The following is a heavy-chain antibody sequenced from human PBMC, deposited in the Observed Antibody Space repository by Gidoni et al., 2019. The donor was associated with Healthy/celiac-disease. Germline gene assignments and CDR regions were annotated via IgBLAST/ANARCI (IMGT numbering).Heavy chain of an antibody. CDR1: GDRVSPHSAA. Sequence: QVQLQQSGPGLVKPSQTLPLTCAISGDRVSPHSAAWNWIRQSPSRGPEWLGRTYYRSKWYNDYAVSVKSRITSNPDTSKNQFSLQLNSVTPEDTAVYYCARARYCSGGSCYSYYYGMDVWGQGTTVTVSS. V-gene: IGHV6-1*01. J-gene: IGHJ6*02. CDR3: ARARYCSGGSCYSYYYGMDV. D-gene: IGHD2-15*01. CDR2: TYYRSKWYN.